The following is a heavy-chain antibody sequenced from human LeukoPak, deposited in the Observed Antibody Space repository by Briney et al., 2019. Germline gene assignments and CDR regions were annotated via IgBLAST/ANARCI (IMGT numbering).Heavy chain of an antibody. CDR1: GGSVSSSGSY. CDR3: ARSNSFYYDS. Sequence: SETLSLTCTVSGGSVSSSGSYWSWIRQPQGKGLEWFAYIYYSGSTTYNPSLKSRVIISVDTSKNQFSLRLSSVTAADTAVYYCARSNSFYYDSWGQGTLVTVSS. D-gene: IGHD3-16*01. V-gene: IGHV4-61*08. CDR2: IYYSGST. J-gene: IGHJ5*02.